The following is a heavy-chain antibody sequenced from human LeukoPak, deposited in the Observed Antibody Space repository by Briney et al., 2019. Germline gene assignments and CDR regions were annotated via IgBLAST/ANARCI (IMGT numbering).Heavy chain of an antibody. CDR3: ARGTVVVVAATYFDY. Sequence: SETLSLTCAVYGGSFSGYYWSWIRQPPGKGLEWIGEINHSGSTNYNPSLKSRITISVDTSKNQFSLKLSSVTAADTAVCYCARGTVVVVAATYFDYWGQGTLVTVSS. V-gene: IGHV4-34*01. J-gene: IGHJ4*02. CDR1: GGSFSGYY. CDR2: INHSGST. D-gene: IGHD2-15*01.